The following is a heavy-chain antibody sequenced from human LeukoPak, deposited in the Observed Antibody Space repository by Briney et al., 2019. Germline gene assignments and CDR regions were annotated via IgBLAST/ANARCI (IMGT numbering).Heavy chain of an antibody. CDR3: ARGGYDFWSGYYSQNWFDP. D-gene: IGHD3-3*01. J-gene: IGHJ5*02. CDR2: INPSGGST. Sequence: VASVKVSCKASGYTFTSYYMHWVRQAPGQGLEWMGIINPSGGSTSYAQKFRGRVTMTRDTSTSTVYMELSSLRSEDTAVYYCARGGYDFWSGYYSQNWFDPWGQGTLVTVSS. V-gene: IGHV1-46*01. CDR1: GYTFTSYY.